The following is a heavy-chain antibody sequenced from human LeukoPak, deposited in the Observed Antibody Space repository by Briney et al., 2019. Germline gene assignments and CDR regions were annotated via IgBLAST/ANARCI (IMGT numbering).Heavy chain of an antibody. D-gene: IGHD3-3*01. CDR1: GFTFSNAW. V-gene: IGHV3-15*01. CDR2: IKSKTDGGTT. CDR3: TTAQGYDFWSGYYTKPLDY. J-gene: IGHJ4*02. Sequence: GGSLRLSCAASGFTFSNAWMSWVRQAPGKGLEWVGRIKSKTDGGTTDYAAPVKGRFTISRDDSKNTLYLQMNSLKTEDTAVYYCTTAQGYDFWSGYYTKPLDYWGQGTLVTVSS.